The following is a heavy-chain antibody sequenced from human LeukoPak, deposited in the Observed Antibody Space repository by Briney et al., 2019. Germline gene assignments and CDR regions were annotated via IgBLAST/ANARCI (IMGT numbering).Heavy chain of an antibody. Sequence: GGSLRLSCAASGFTVSSNYMTWVRQAPGKGLEWVSVIYSGGSTYYADSVKGRFTISRDNSKNTLYLQMNSLRVEDTAVYYCASDSCSAGSCYPDNWGQGTLVTVSS. V-gene: IGHV3-66*01. J-gene: IGHJ4*02. CDR2: IYSGGST. CDR3: ASDSCSAGSCYPDN. CDR1: GFTVSSNY. D-gene: IGHD2-15*01.